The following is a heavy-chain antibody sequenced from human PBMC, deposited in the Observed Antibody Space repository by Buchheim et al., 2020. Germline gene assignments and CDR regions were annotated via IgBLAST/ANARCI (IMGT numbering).Heavy chain of an antibody. J-gene: IGHJ6*02. CDR3: ARKAGRGTDRYYYYYGMDV. Sequence: QVQLVQSGAEVKKPGSSVKVSCKASGGTFSSYAISWVRQAPGQGLEWMGWIIPIFGTANYAQKFQGRVTITADESTSTAYMELSSMRSEDTAVYYCARKAGRGTDRYYYYYGMDVWGQGTT. CDR1: GGTFSSYA. V-gene: IGHV1-69*01. CDR2: IIPIFGTA.